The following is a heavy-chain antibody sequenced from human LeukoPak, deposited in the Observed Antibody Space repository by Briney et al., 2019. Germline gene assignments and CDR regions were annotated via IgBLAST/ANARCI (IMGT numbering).Heavy chain of an antibody. D-gene: IGHD3-10*01. Sequence: PSETLSLTCTVSGGSISSYYWSRIRQPPGKGLEWIGYIYYSGSTNYNPSLKSRVTISVDTSKNQFSLKLSSVTAADTAVYYCARQGKTRYGSGSSQSLWYFDLWGRGTLVTVSS. V-gene: IGHV4-59*08. CDR3: ARQGKTRYGSGSSQSLWYFDL. CDR2: IYYSGST. J-gene: IGHJ2*01. CDR1: GGSISSYY.